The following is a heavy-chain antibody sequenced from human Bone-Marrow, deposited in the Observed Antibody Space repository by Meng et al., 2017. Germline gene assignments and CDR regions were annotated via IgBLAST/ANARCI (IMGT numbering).Heavy chain of an antibody. CDR2: ISSISSYI. V-gene: IGHV3-21*01. Sequence: GGSLRLSCAASGFTFSSYSMNWVRQAPGKGLEWVSSISSISSYIYYADSVKGRFTISRDNAKNSLYLQMNSLKAEDTAVYYCARDLILEQLGNFDYWGQGTLVTVSS. J-gene: IGHJ4*02. D-gene: IGHD6-13*01. CDR1: GFTFSSYS. CDR3: ARDLILEQLGNFDY.